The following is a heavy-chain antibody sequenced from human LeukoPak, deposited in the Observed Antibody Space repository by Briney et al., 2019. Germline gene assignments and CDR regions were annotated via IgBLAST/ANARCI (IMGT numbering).Heavy chain of an antibody. D-gene: IGHD1-26*01. V-gene: IGHV4-34*01. CDR3: AGGASGSFLAAFDY. CDR2: INHSGST. Sequence: SETLSLTCAVYGGSFSGYYWSWIRQPPGKGLEWIGEINHSGSTNYNPSLKSRVTISVGTTKNQFSLKLSSVTAADTAVYYCAGGASGSFLAAFDYWGQGTLVTVSS. CDR1: GGSFSGYY. J-gene: IGHJ4*02.